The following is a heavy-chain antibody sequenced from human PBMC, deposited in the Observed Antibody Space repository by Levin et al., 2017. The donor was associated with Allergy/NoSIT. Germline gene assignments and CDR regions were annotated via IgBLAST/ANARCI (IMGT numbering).Heavy chain of an antibody. Sequence: RASETLSLTCTVSGGSISSYYWSWIRQPAGKGLEWIGRIYTSGSTNYNPSLKSRVTMSVDTSKNQFSLKLSSVTAADTAVYYCARDWVNYYDSSGYYPNWFDPWGQGTLVTVSS. CDR3: ARDWVNYYDSSGYYPNWFDP. J-gene: IGHJ5*02. CDR2: IYTSGST. V-gene: IGHV4-4*07. CDR1: GGSISSYY. D-gene: IGHD3-22*01.